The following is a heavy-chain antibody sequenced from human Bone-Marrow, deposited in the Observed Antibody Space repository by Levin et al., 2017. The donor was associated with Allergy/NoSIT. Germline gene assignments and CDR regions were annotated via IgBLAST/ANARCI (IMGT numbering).Heavy chain of an antibody. CDR2: ISGSGGST. D-gene: IGHD5-24*01. CDR3: AKARHPRQSVSGALYFDY. Sequence: PGGSLRLSCAASGFTFSSYAMSWVRQAPGKGLEWVSAISGSGGSTYYADSVKGRFTISRDNSKNTLYLQMNSLRAEDTAVYYCAKARHPRQSVSGALYFDYWGQGTLVTVSS. V-gene: IGHV3-23*01. CDR1: GFTFSSYA. J-gene: IGHJ4*02.